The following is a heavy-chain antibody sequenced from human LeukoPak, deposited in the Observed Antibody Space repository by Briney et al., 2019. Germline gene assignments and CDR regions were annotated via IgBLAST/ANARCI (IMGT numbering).Heavy chain of an antibody. Sequence: GASVKVSCKASGYTFTSYGISWVRQAPGQGLEWMGWISAYNGNTNYAQKFQGRVTITADKSTSTAYLELSSLRSEDTAVYYCARDIRGARNLGSFDYWGQGTLVTVSS. V-gene: IGHV1-18*01. J-gene: IGHJ4*02. CDR1: GYTFTSYG. CDR2: ISAYNGNT. CDR3: ARDIRGARNLGSFDY. D-gene: IGHD1-26*01.